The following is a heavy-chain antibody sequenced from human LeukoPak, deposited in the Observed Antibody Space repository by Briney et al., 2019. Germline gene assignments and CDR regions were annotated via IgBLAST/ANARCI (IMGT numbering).Heavy chain of an antibody. Sequence: SATLSLTCTVTGGSISIYYWNWIRQPPGKGLEWIRRIYTSGSTKYNPSLKSRVTMSVDTSKNQFSLKLSSVTAADTAVYYCARAIAAADYYYYYYMDVWGKGTTVTISS. CDR1: GGSISIYY. D-gene: IGHD6-13*01. V-gene: IGHV4-4*07. J-gene: IGHJ6*03. CDR3: ARAIAAADYYYYYYMDV. CDR2: IYTSGST.